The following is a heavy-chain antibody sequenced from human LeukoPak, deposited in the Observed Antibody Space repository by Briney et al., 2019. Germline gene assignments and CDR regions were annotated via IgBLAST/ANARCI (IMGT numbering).Heavy chain of an antibody. J-gene: IGHJ4*01. Sequence: GGSLRLSCAASGFTFDDYGMSWVRQAPGKGLEWVSGINWNGGSTGYADSVKGRFTISRDNVKESLYLQMTSLRVEDTAIYYCARGGEGDLNFDYWGHGTLVTVSS. CDR3: ARGGEGDLNFDY. CDR2: INWNGGST. V-gene: IGHV3-20*04. D-gene: IGHD3-16*01. CDR1: GFTFDDYG.